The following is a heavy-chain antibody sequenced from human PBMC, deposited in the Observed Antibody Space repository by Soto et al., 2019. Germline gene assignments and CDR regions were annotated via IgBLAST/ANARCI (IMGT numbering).Heavy chain of an antibody. CDR1: GGSISSSSYY. D-gene: IGHD6-19*01. J-gene: IGHJ3*02. V-gene: IGHV4-39*01. CDR3: ARHLFSSGWYLI. Sequence: QLQLQESGPGLVKPSETLSLTCTVSGGSISSSSYYWGWIRQPPGKGLEWIGSIYYSGSTYYNPSLKSRFTLSVDTSKNQFSLKLSSVTAADTAVYYCARHLFSSGWYLIWGQGTMVTVSS. CDR2: IYYSGST.